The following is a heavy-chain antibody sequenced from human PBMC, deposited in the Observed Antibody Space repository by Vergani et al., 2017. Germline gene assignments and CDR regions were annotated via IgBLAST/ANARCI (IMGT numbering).Heavy chain of an antibody. V-gene: IGHV3-30*03. J-gene: IGHJ3*02. CDR2: ISNDGSNR. D-gene: IGHD1/OR15-1a*01. Sequence: QVQLVESGGGVVQPGRSLRLSCAASGFSFSTYGMHWVRQAPGKGLEWVAVISNDGSNRYCVDSVQGRFSISRDNSENTLYLQMNSLQIEDTAMYYCAGGDLNWNIVNGAFDMWGQGTMVTVSS. CDR1: GFSFSTYG. CDR3: AGGDLNWNIVNGAFDM.